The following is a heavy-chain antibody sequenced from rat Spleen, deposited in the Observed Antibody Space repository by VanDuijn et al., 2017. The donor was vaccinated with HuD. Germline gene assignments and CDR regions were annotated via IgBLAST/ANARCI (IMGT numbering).Heavy chain of an antibody. J-gene: IGHJ2*01. D-gene: IGHD1-9*01. CDR2: ITNTGGST. CDR1: GFTFNNYW. Sequence: EVQLVESGGGLVQPGRSLKLSCVASGFTFNNYWMTWIRQAPGKGLEWVASITNTGGSTYYPDSVKGRFTISRDNAKSTLYLQMNSLRSEDTATYYCTRAGSYYYGYNYFDYWGQGVMVTVSS. V-gene: IGHV5-31*01. CDR3: TRAGSYYYGYNYFDY.